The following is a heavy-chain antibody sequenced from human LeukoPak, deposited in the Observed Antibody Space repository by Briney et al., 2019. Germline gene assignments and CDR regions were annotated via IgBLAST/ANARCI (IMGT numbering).Heavy chain of an antibody. CDR3: ARDKKSGESSETDY. CDR1: GFTFSNYW. J-gene: IGHJ4*02. D-gene: IGHD3-10*01. Sequence: GGSLRLSCAASGFTFSNYWVHWVRQAPGKGLVWVSRINRDGSTTKYADSVKGRFTVSRDNAKNTLNLQMNSLRAEDTAVYYCARDKKSGESSETDYWGQGTLVTVSS. V-gene: IGHV3-74*03. CDR2: INRDGSTT.